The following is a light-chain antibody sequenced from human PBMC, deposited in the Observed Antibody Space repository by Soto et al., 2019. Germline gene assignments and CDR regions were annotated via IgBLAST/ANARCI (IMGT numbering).Light chain of an antibody. CDR1: QSISSC. CDR2: AAS. V-gene: IGKV1-39*01. CDR3: QQYINWPPLT. Sequence: DIQMTQSPSSLSASLGDRVTITCRASQSISSCLNWYQQKPGKAPKLLIYAASNLQSGVPSRFSGSGSGTDFTLTISSLQSEDYAVYYCQQYINWPPLTFGGGTKVDIK. J-gene: IGKJ4*01.